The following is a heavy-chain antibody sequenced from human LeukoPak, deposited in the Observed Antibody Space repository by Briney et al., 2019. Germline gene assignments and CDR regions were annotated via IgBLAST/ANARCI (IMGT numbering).Heavy chain of an antibody. Sequence: SKTLSLTCTVSGGSISSSSYYWGWIRQPPGKGLEWIGSIYYSGSTYYNPSLKSRVTISVDTSKNQFSLKLSSVTAADTAVYYCARFITGNAFDYWGQGTLVTVSS. J-gene: IGHJ4*02. CDR2: IYYSGST. CDR1: GGSISSSSYY. V-gene: IGHV4-39*01. CDR3: ARFITGNAFDY. D-gene: IGHD1-20*01.